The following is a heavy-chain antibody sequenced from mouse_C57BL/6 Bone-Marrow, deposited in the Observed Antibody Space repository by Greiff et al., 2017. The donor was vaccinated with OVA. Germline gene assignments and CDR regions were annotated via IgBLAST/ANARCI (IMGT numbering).Heavy chain of an antibody. CDR1: GFTFSDYG. Sequence: EVQLVESGGGLVKPGGSLKLSCAASGFTFSDYGMHWVRQAPEKGLEWVAYISSGSSTIYYADTVKGRFTISRDNAKNTLFLQLTSLRSEDTAMYYCARRGYYGSSSTYFDYWGQGTTLTVSS. CDR3: ARRGYYGSSSTYFDY. D-gene: IGHD1-1*01. CDR2: ISSGSSTI. J-gene: IGHJ2*01. V-gene: IGHV5-17*01.